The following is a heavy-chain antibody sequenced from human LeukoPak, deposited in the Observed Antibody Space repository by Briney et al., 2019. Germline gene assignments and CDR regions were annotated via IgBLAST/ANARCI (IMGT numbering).Heavy chain of an antibody. CDR1: GFTFDDYA. Sequence: GGSLRLSCAASGFTFDDYAMHWVRQAPGKGLEWVSGISWNSGSIGYADSVKGRFTISRDNAKTSLYLQMSCLSAADTAVYYCARYYDSVASRCPKKTFDIWGQGTMVTVS. D-gene: IGHD3-10*01. V-gene: IGHV3-9*01. CDR2: ISWNSGSI. J-gene: IGHJ3*02. CDR3: ARYYDSVASRCPKKTFDI.